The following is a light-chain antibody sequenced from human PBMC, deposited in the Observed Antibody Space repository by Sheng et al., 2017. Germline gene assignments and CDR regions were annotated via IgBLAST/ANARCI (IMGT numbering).Light chain of an antibody. V-gene: IGKV3-15*01. CDR3: QQYDAWPRT. J-gene: IGKJ1*01. CDR2: GAS. CDR1: QSVSSN. Sequence: ETVMTQSPATLSVSPGERATLSCRASQSVSSNLAWYQQKPGQAPRLLIYGASTRATGIPARFSGSGSGTEFTLTVSVLQSEDFAVYYCQQYDAWPRTFGQGTKVEIE.